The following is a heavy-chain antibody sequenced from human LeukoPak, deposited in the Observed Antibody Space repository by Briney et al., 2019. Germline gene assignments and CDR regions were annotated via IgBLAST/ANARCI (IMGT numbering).Heavy chain of an antibody. Sequence: ASVKVSCKASGGTFSSYAISWVRQAPGQGLEWMGGIIPIFGTANYAQKFQGRVTITADKPTSTAYMELSSLRSEDTAVYYCARVGAMDYYFDYWGQGTLVTVSS. V-gene: IGHV1-69*06. CDR2: IIPIFGTA. D-gene: IGHD5-18*01. CDR3: ARVGAMDYYFDY. J-gene: IGHJ4*02. CDR1: GGTFSSYA.